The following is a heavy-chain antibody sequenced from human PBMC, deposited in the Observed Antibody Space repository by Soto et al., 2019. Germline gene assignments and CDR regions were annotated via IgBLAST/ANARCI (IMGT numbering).Heavy chain of an antibody. CDR3: ARRGDHVDY. CDR1: GYKFTDYW. D-gene: IGHD4-17*01. CDR2: IYPGDSDT. Sequence: GESLKISCKASGYKFTDYWIAWVRRMPGKGLEWMGIIYPGDSDTRYSPSFQGQVTISADKSISTAYLQWSSLKASDTAMYYCARRGDHVDYWGQGTLVTVSS. J-gene: IGHJ4*02. V-gene: IGHV5-51*01.